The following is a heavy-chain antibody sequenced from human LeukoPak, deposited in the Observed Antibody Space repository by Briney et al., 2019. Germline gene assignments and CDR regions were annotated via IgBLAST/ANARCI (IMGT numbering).Heavy chain of an antibody. CDR3: ARTYDFGRGPPGDAFDN. CDR2: IDARSGIT. D-gene: IGHD3-3*01. J-gene: IGHJ3*02. V-gene: IGHV3-48*01. Sequence: PGGSLRLSRAASGFTFTIFGLNWVRQAPGKGPEWVSYIDARSGITYYADSVQGRFTLSRDNARESVFLQMDSLRVDDTAVYYCARTYDFGRGPPGDAFDNWGPGTWVIVSS. CDR1: GFTFTIFG.